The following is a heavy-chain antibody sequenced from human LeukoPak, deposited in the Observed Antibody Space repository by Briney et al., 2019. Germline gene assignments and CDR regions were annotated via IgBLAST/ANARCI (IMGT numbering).Heavy chain of an antibody. J-gene: IGHJ4*02. CDR3: ARDPGYCSSTSCYHDMWYFDY. V-gene: IGHV1-69*13. D-gene: IGHD2-2*01. Sequence: SVKVSCKASGGTFSSYAISWVRQAPGQGLEWMGGIIPIFGTANYAQKFQGRVTITADESTSTAYMELSSLRSEDTAVYYCARDPGYCSSTSCYHDMWYFDYWGQGTLVTVSS. CDR2: IIPIFGTA. CDR1: GGTFSSYA.